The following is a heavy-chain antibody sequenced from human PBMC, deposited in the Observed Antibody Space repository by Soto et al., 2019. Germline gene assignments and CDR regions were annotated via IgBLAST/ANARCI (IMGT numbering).Heavy chain of an antibody. V-gene: IGHV5-51*07. CDR2: IDPSDSDT. CDR3: ARQDQPLGGAPDS. D-gene: IGHD7-27*01. CDR1: GYRFSTYW. Sequence: GQSLKLSCDGYGYRFSTYWIGWVHLMPGKGLEWMGIIDPSDSDTRYSPSFQGQVTISADKSITTAYLQWSSLKASDTAVYYCARQDQPLGGAPDSWGQGTLVTVSS. J-gene: IGHJ4*02.